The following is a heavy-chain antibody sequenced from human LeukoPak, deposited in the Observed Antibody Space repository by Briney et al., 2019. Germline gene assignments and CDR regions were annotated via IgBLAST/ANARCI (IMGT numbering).Heavy chain of an antibody. Sequence: QAGVSLRLSCAASGFTFSGAWMHWVRQAPGKGLVWVSRINDDGTSTRYADSVKGRFTISRDNAKNTLYLQMNSLRAEDTAVYYCARVYGPGMDEYFHPWGQGTLVTVSS. J-gene: IGHJ1*01. D-gene: IGHD3-10*01. CDR1: GFTFSGAW. CDR2: INDDGTST. CDR3: ARVYGPGMDEYFHP. V-gene: IGHV3-74*01.